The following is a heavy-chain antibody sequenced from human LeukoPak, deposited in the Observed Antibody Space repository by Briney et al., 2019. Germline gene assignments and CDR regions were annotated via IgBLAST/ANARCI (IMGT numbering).Heavy chain of an antibody. CDR3: TRDVTIFEVVEGGDY. V-gene: IGHV1-2*02. J-gene: IGHJ4*02. CDR2: IKPNSGGT. D-gene: IGHD3-3*01. Sequence: ASVKVSCKASGYTFTDYYMHWVRQAPGQGLEWLGWIKPNSGGTNYAQKFQGRVTMTRDTTISTAYMELSSLTSDDTAVYYCTRDVTIFEVVEGGDYWGQGTLVTVSS. CDR1: GYTFTDYY.